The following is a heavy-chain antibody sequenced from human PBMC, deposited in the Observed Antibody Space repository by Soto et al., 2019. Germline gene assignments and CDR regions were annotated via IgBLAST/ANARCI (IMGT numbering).Heavy chain of an antibody. CDR3: AREVDIVVVVAATPSGMDV. D-gene: IGHD2-15*01. V-gene: IGHV3-21*01. Sequence: GGSLRLSCAASGFTVSSYSMNWVRQASGKGLEWVSSTSSSSSSYIYYADSVKGRFTISRDNAKNSLSLQMNSLRAEDTAVYYCAREVDIVVVVAATPSGMDVWGQGT. CDR1: GFTVSSYS. CDR2: TSSSSSSYI. J-gene: IGHJ6*02.